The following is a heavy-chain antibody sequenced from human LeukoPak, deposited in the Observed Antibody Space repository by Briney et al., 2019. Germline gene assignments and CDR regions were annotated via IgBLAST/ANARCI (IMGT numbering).Heavy chain of an antibody. CDR2: ITSDGSNK. CDR1: GFTFTKYG. CDR3: ARGAHAFDAFDI. J-gene: IGHJ3*02. V-gene: IGHV3-33*01. D-gene: IGHD2-2*01. Sequence: PGRSLRLSCAASGFTFTKYGMHWVRQPPDKGLEWVTLITSDGSNKYYGDSVKGRFTISRDNSENTLYIQMNSLRAEDTAVYYCARGAHAFDAFDIWGQGTMVTVSS.